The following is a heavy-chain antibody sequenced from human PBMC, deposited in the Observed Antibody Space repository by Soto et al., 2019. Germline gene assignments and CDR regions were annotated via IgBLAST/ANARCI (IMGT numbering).Heavy chain of an antibody. Sequence: SETLSLTCTVSGGSISSYYWSWIRQPPGKGLEWIGYIYYSGSTNYNPSLKSRVTISVDTSKNQFSLKLSSVTAADTAVYYCARHMGYSSGRAGSGFDPWGQGTLVTVSS. D-gene: IGHD6-25*01. CDR2: IYYSGST. V-gene: IGHV4-59*08. CDR1: GGSISSYY. CDR3: ARHMGYSSGRAGSGFDP. J-gene: IGHJ5*02.